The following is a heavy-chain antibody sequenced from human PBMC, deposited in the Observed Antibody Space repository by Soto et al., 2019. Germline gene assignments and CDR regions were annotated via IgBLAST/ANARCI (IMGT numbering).Heavy chain of an antibody. CDR3: AKSPHSEFWSGYRQPSEYRGYDGNFDY. J-gene: IGHJ4*02. CDR1: GFTFDDYA. V-gene: IGHV3-9*01. Sequence: EVQLVESGGGLVQPGRSLRLSCAASGFTFDDYAMHWVRQAPGKGLEWVSGISWNSGSIGYADSVKGRFTISRDNAKNSLYLQMNSLRAEDTALYYCAKSPHSEFWSGYRQPSEYRGYDGNFDYWGQGTLVTVSS. CDR2: ISWNSGSI. D-gene: IGHD3-3*01.